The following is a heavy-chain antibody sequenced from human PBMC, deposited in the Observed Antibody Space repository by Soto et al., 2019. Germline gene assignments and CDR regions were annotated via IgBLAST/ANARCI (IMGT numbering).Heavy chain of an antibody. J-gene: IGHJ4*02. D-gene: IGHD1-1*01. CDR2: INSDGSST. V-gene: IGHV3-74*01. CDR3: AILAGDNWNDDPPIKYYFDY. Sequence: GGSLRLSCAASGFTFSSYWMHWVRQAPGKGLVWVSRINSDGSSTSYADSVKGRFTISRDNAKNTLYLQMNSLRAEDTAVYYCAILAGDNWNDDPPIKYYFDYWGQGTLVTVSS. CDR1: GFTFSSYW.